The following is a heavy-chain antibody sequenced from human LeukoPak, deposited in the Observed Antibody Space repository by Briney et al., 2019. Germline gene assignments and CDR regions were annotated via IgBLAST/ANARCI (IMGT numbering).Heavy chain of an antibody. CDR2: MNPSSGST. CDR1: GYTFTSYD. V-gene: IGHV1-8*01. D-gene: IGHD5-18*01. CDR3: ARDTAMVDFGH. J-gene: IGHJ4*02. Sequence: GAWVKDSCKASGYTFTSYDINWVGPATGQGLAWMGWMNPSSGSTGYAQKFQGRVTMTRNTPLSTAYMERRSLRSEDTAVYYCARDTAMVDFGHWGQGTLVTVSS.